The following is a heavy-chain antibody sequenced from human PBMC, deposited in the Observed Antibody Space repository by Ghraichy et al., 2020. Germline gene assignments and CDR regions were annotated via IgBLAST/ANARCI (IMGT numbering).Heavy chain of an antibody. Sequence: SETLSLTCTVSGGSISSYYWSWIRQPPGKGLEWIGYIYYSGSTNYNPSLKSRVTISVDTSKNQFSLKLSSVTAADTAVYYCARGGGYSYGPSPRIWGQGTMVTVSS. V-gene: IGHV4-59*01. D-gene: IGHD5-18*01. CDR3: ARGGGYSYGPSPRI. CDR2: IYYSGST. CDR1: GGSISSYY. J-gene: IGHJ3*02.